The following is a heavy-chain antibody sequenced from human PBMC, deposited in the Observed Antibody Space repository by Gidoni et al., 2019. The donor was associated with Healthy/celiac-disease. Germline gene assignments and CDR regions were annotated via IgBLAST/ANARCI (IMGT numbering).Heavy chain of an antibody. CDR2: IYPGDSDT. V-gene: IGHV5-51*01. Sequence: YWIGWVRQMPGKGLEWMGIIYPGDSDTRYSPSFQGQVTISADKSISTAYLQWSSLKASDTAMYYCARHPISSSVTMVRGPDYWGQGTLVTVSS. J-gene: IGHJ4*02. CDR3: ARHPISSSVTMVRGPDY. D-gene: IGHD3-10*01. CDR1: YW.